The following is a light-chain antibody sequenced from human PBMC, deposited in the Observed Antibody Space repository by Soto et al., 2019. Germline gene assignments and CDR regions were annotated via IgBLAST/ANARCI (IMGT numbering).Light chain of an antibody. J-gene: IGLJ2*01. V-gene: IGLV2-8*01. CDR3: SSFAGSNVV. CDR1: SSDVGGYNY. Sequence: QSALTQPPSASGSPGQSVTISCTGTSSDVGGYNYVSWYQQHPGKAPKLMFSEVSKRPSGVPDRFSGSKSGNTASLTVSGLQAEDEADYYCSSFAGSNVVFGGGTKLTVL. CDR2: EVS.